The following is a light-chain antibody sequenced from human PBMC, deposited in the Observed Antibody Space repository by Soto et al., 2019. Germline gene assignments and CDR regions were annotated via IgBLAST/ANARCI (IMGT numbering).Light chain of an antibody. J-gene: IGLJ2*01. V-gene: IGLV2-14*01. CDR3: SSFTGTSALIL. CDR1: SSDVGGYDY. CDR2: EVN. Sequence: QSAVTQPASVSGSPGQSITISCTGTSSDVGGYDYVSWYQQYPGKAPRLIIYEVNNRPSGVSDRFSGCKSGNTASLTISGLRAEDEGDYFCSSFTGTSALILFGGGTKLTVL.